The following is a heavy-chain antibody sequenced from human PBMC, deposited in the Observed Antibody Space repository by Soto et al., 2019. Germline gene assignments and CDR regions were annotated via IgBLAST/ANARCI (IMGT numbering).Heavy chain of an antibody. Sequence: GGSLRLSCAASGFIFSTYAMTWDRLAPGGGLEWVVGIKSNGSPTDYPETVKGRFTISRDTLMSTVFLDMSGLRAEDTAIYYCAKSPQGGASGAWYFDLWGRGTLVTVSS. CDR2: IKSNGSPT. V-gene: IGHV3-23*05. J-gene: IGHJ2*01. D-gene: IGHD3-10*01. CDR3: AKSPQGGASGAWYFDL. CDR1: GFIFSTYA.